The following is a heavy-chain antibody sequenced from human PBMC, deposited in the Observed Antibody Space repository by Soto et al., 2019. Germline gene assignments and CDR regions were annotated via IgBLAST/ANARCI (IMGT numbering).Heavy chain of an antibody. V-gene: IGHV1-3*01. J-gene: IGHJ5*02. D-gene: IGHD1-1*01. Sequence: ASVKVSCKASGYTFTSYGIHWVRQAPGQRLEWMGWINAANGDTKYSPKFQGRVTITRDTSASTAYMELSSLRSEDTAVYYCVRSDASETGIDWFDRWVEGTLITVSS. CDR1: GYTFTSYG. CDR3: VRSDASETGIDWFDR. CDR2: INAANGDT.